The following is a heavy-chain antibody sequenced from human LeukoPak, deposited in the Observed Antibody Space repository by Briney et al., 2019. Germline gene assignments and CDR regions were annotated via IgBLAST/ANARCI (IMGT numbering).Heavy chain of an antibody. CDR3: AKGDRSYGPDYFDY. CDR2: ISGGGGGA. J-gene: IGHJ4*02. Sequence: GGSLRLSCAASGFTFTSYSMNWVRQAPGKGLEWVSTISGGGGGAYYADSVKGRFTISRDNSKNTLFLQMNSLRAEGTAVYYCAKGDRSYGPDYFDYWGQGTLVTVSS. V-gene: IGHV3-23*01. CDR1: GFTFTSYS. D-gene: IGHD3-16*01.